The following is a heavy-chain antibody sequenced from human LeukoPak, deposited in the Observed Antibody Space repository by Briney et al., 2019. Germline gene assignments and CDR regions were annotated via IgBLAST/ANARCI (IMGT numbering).Heavy chain of an antibody. D-gene: IGHD3-22*01. Sequence: GGSLRLSCAASGFTFSSYAMHWVRQAPGKGLEWVAVISYDGSNKYYADSVKGRFTISRDNSKNTLYLQMNSLRAEDTAVYYCAKARFTMIVVVIDYWGQGTLVTVSS. CDR2: ISYDGSNK. CDR1: GFTFSSYA. CDR3: AKARFTMIVVVIDY. V-gene: IGHV3-30-3*01. J-gene: IGHJ4*02.